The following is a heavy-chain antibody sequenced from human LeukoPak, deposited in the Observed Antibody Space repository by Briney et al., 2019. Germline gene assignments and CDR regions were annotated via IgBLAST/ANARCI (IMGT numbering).Heavy chain of an antibody. V-gene: IGHV3-30-3*01. Sequence: GGFLRLSCAASGFTFSSYAMHWVRQAPGKGLEWVAVISYDGSNKYYADSVKRRFTISRDNSKNTLYLQMSSLRAEDTAVYYCARSPTPRIAVAGTYFDYWGQGTLVTVSS. CDR3: ARSPTPRIAVAGTYFDY. CDR1: GFTFSSYA. D-gene: IGHD6-19*01. CDR2: ISYDGSNK. J-gene: IGHJ4*02.